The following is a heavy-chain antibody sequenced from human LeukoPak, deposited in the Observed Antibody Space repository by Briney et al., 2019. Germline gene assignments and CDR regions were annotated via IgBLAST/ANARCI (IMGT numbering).Heavy chain of an antibody. CDR1: GGSISSYY. CDR3: ARGDYDILTGYSTNWFDP. CDR2: IYYSGST. J-gene: IGHJ5*02. Sequence: SETLSLTCTVSGGSISSYYWSWIRQPPGKGLEWIGYIYYSGSTNYNPSLKSRVTISVDTSKNQFSLKLRSVTAADTAVYYCARGDYDILTGYSTNWFDPWGQGTLVTVSS. V-gene: IGHV4-59*01. D-gene: IGHD3-9*01.